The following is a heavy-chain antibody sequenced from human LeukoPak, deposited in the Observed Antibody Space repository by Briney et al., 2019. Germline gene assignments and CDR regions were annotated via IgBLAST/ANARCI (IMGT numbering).Heavy chain of an antibody. V-gene: IGHV3-11*04. CDR2: ISSSGSTI. Sequence: GGSLRLSCAASGFTFSDYYMSWIRQAPGKGLEWVSYISSSGSTIYYADSVKGRFTISRDNAKNSLYLQMNSLRAEDTAVYYCARDAYCSSTSCYLDAWGKGTTVTVSS. CDR3: ARDAYCSSTSCYLDA. CDR1: GFTFSDYY. D-gene: IGHD2-2*01. J-gene: IGHJ6*03.